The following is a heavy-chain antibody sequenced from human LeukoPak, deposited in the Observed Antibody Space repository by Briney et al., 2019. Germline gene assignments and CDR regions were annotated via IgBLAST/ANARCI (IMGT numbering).Heavy chain of an antibody. CDR2: ISRNGSTK. D-gene: IGHD2-2*01. V-gene: IGHV3-11*01. J-gene: IGHJ4*02. Sequence: GGSLRLSCTASGFTFSGYYMSWIRQAPGKGLEWVPYISRNGSTKSYADPVKGGFTISSDTAKSSLYLQTNSLRAEDTAVYYCASGRPSRGSSTNRPWGQGTLVTVSS. CDR3: ASGRPSRGSSTNRP. CDR1: GFTFSGYY.